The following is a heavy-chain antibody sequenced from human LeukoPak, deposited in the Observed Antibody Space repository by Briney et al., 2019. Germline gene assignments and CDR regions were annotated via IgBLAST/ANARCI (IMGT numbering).Heavy chain of an antibody. J-gene: IGHJ4*02. CDR1: GGSISGYY. CDR3: ARKSLKFDY. Sequence: KPSETLSLTCTVSGGSISGYYWSWIRQPPGKGLEWIGYIYYSGSTNYNPSLKSRVTISIDTSKNQFSLKLSSVTAADTAVYYCARKSLKFDYWGQGTLVTVSS. V-gene: IGHV4-59*01. CDR2: IYYSGST.